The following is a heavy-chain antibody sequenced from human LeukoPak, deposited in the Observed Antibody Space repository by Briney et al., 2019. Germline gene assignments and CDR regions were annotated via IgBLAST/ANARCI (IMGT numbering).Heavy chain of an antibody. V-gene: IGHV4-34*01. CDR1: GGSFSGYY. D-gene: IGHD3-3*01. CDR3: ARRRGDFWSGYYYYFDY. J-gene: IGHJ4*02. Sequence: SETLSLTCAVYGGSFSGYYWSWIRQPPGKGLEWIGEINHSGSTNYNPSPKSRDTISVDTSKNQFSLKLSSVTAADTAVYYCARRRGDFWSGYYYYFDYWGQGTLVTVSS. CDR2: INHSGST.